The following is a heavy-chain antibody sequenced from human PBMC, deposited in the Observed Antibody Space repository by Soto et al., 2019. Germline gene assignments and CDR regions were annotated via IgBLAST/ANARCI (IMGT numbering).Heavy chain of an antibody. Sequence: SETLSLTCAVYGGSFSGYYWSWIRQPPGKGLEWIGEINHSGSTNYNPSLKSRVTISVDTSKNQFSLKLSSVTAADTAVYYCASGRITMVRGVLKGNYYYYYGMDVWGQGTKVTVSS. CDR3: ASGRITMVRGVLKGNYYYYYGMDV. D-gene: IGHD3-10*01. CDR1: GGSFSGYY. V-gene: IGHV4-34*01. CDR2: INHSGST. J-gene: IGHJ6*02.